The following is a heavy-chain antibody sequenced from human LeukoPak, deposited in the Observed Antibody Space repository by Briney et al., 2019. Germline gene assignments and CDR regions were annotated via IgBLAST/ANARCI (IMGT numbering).Heavy chain of an antibody. CDR2: IYYSGST. CDR3: ARESNYYGSGTGWFDP. J-gene: IGHJ5*02. Sequence: PSETLSLTCTVSGGSISSSSYYWGWIRQPPGKGLEWIGGIYYSGSTYYNPSLKSRVTISVDTSKNQFSLKLSSVTAADTAVYYCARESNYYGSGTGWFDPWGQGTLVTVSS. D-gene: IGHD3-10*01. CDR1: GGSISSSSYY. V-gene: IGHV4-39*07.